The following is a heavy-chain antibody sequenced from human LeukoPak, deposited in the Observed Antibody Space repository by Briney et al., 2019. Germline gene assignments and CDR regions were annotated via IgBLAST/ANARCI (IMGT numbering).Heavy chain of an antibody. J-gene: IGHJ4*02. CDR1: GFSFSSYA. CDR2: ITGSDGTT. D-gene: IGHD3-10*01. CDR3: ARVARSAQGFPFDY. Sequence: GGSLRLSCAASGFSFSSYAMTWVRQAPGKGLEWVSRITGSDGTTNYADSVKGRSTISRDNSKNTLYLQMNTARAEDTAVYYCARVARSAQGFPFDYWGQGTLVTVSS. V-gene: IGHV3-23*01.